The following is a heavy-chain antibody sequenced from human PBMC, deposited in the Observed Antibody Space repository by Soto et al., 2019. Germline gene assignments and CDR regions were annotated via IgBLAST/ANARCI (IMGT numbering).Heavy chain of an antibody. V-gene: IGHV5-51*01. D-gene: IGHD3-22*01. J-gene: IGHJ6*02. CDR1: GYSFTSYW. CDR2: IYPGDSDT. CDR3: ARLGGYDSSGYEYYYYYGMDV. Sequence: LKISCKGSGYSFTSYWIGWVRQMPGKGLEWMGIIYPGDSDTRYSPSFQGQVTISADKSISTAYLQWSSLKASDTAMYYCARLGGYDSSGYEYYYYYGMDVWGQGTTVTVSS.